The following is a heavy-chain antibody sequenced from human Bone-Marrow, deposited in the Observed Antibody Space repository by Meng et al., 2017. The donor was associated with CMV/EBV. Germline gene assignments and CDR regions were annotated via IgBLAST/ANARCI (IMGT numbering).Heavy chain of an antibody. CDR2: VYYSGTT. D-gene: IGHD2-2*01. V-gene: IGHV4-39*07. CDR3: VRDPELLVPAAATYYYYYGMDV. J-gene: IGHJ6*02. CDR1: DGSISSGGYY. Sequence: SETLSLTCTVSDGSISSGGYYWSWIRLPPGKGLEWIGSVYYSGTTYYNPSLRSRVTISSDTSKNQFSLKLTSVTAADTAVYYCVRDPELLVPAAATYYYYYGMDVWGQGTTVTVSS.